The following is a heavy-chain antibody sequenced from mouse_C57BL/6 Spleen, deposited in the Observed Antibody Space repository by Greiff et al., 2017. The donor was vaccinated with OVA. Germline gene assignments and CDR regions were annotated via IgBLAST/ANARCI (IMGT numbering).Heavy chain of an antibody. CDR1: GYAFSSSW. J-gene: IGHJ2*01. Sequence: VKLQESGPELVKPGASVKISCKASGYAFSSSWMNWVKQRPGKGLEWIGRIYPGDGDTNYNGKFKGKATLTADKSSSTAYMQLSSLTSEDSAVYFCAREDSSGPYYFDYWGQGTTLTVSS. CDR2: IYPGDGDT. D-gene: IGHD3-2*02. V-gene: IGHV1-82*01. CDR3: AREDSSGPYYFDY.